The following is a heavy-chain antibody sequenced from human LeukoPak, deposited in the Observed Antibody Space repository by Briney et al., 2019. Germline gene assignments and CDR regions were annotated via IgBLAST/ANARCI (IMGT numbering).Heavy chain of an antibody. Sequence: SETLSLTCTVSGGSISSYYWSWIRQPAGKGLEWIGRIYTSGSTNYNPSLKSRVTMSVDTSKNQFSLKLSSVTAADTAVYYCARSSWGMATNSPADHYFDYWGQGTLVTVSS. J-gene: IGHJ4*02. CDR3: ARSSWGMATNSPADHYFDY. V-gene: IGHV4-4*07. CDR2: IYTSGST. CDR1: GGSISSYY. D-gene: IGHD5-24*01.